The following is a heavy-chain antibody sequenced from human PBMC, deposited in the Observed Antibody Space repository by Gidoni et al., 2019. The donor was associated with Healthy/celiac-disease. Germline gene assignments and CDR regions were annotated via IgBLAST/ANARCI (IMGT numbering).Heavy chain of an antibody. CDR1: GFTFSSYA. CDR3: ARPPGRWLVLGAFDI. D-gene: IGHD6-19*01. J-gene: IGHJ3*02. CDR2: ISYDGSNK. V-gene: IGHV3-30*04. Sequence: GGGVVQPGRSLRLSCAASGFTFSSYAMHWVRQAPGKGLEWVAVISYDGSNKYYADSVKGRFTISRDNSKNTLYLQMNSLRAEDTAVYYCARPPGRWLVLGAFDIWGQGTMVTVSS.